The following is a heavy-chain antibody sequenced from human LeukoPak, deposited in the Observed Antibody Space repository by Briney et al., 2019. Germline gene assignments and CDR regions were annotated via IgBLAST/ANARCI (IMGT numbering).Heavy chain of an antibody. CDR2: IYYSGST. D-gene: IGHD6-13*01. V-gene: IGHV4-59*01. CDR1: GGSISSYY. CDR3: ARGGMYSSSWDVLDY. J-gene: IGHJ4*02. Sequence: SETLSLTCTVSGGSISSYYWSWIRQPPGKGLEWIGYIYYSGSTNYNPSLKSRVTISVDTSKNQFSLKLSSVTAADTAVYYCARGGMYSSSWDVLDYWGQGTLVTVSS.